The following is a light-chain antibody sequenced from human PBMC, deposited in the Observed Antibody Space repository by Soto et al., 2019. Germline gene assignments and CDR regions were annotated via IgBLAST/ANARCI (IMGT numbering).Light chain of an antibody. CDR1: NKDSVGYNY. CDR2: DVS. Sequence: SALTPPASLSGSPGPSVTLSRPWTNKDSVGYNYVSWYQHHPGKAPKLMIYDVSSRPSGVSNRFSGSKSGNTASLTISGLQAEDEADYFCSSYTSRSTLVYVFGTGTKVTVL. CDR3: SSYTSRSTLVYV. V-gene: IGLV2-14*03. J-gene: IGLJ1*01.